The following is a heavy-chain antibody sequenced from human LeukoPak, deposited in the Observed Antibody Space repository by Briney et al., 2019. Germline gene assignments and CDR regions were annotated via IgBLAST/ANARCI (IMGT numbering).Heavy chain of an antibody. CDR1: GFTFSGYE. CDR3: AKVPYPDYGSWRPPFMDV. D-gene: IGHD3-10*01. Sequence: GGALRLPCTGSGFTFSGYELNWVRQAPGKGLEGVSTISDTSTNTYYADSVTGRFTISRDNSMNTLYLQMNSLRAEDTAIYFCAKVPYPDYGSWRPPFMDVWGQGTTVAVSS. J-gene: IGHJ6*02. V-gene: IGHV3-23*01. CDR2: ISDTSTNT.